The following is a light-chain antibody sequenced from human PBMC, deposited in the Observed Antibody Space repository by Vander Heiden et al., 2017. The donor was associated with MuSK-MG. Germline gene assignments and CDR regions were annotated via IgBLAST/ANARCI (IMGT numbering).Light chain of an antibody. CDR3: QSVDSSGTYVV. J-gene: IGLJ3*02. CDR1: ALPQQY. Sequence: SYELTQPPSVSVSPGQTARIPCSGDALPQQYTFWYQQKAGQAPVKVIHNDAERPSGIPERFSASSSGTTATLTISGVQAEDEADYYCQSVDSSGTYVVFGGGTKLTVL. V-gene: IGLV3-25*03. CDR2: NDA.